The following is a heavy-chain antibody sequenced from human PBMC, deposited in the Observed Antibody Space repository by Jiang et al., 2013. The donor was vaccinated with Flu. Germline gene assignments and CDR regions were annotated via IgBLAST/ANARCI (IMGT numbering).Heavy chain of an antibody. CDR1: GFTFSTYA. CDR2: ISGSGGST. V-gene: IGHV3-23*01. J-gene: IGHJ3*02. CDR3: AKDLAYSSASDGVFDI. Sequence: VQLLESGGGLVKPGGSLRLSCAASGFTFSTYAMSWVRQAPGKGLQWVSAISGSGGSTYYADSVKGRFAISRDNSKNTLYLQMSSLRAEDTAVYYCAKDLAYSSASDGVFDIWGQGTMVTISS. D-gene: IGHD6-6*01.